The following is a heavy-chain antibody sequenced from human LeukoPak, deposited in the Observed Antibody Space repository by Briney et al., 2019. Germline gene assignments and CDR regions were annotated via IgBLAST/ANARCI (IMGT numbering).Heavy chain of an antibody. Sequence: GGSLRLSCTASGFTFGDYAMSWFRQAPGKGLEWVGFIRSKAYCETTDYAASVKGRFTISRDDSKSIPHLQMNSLKTEDKAVYYCTREGSGWYDYWGQGTLVTVSS. V-gene: IGHV3-49*03. CDR3: TREGSGWYDY. J-gene: IGHJ4*02. CDR1: GFTFGDYA. CDR2: IRSKAYCETT. D-gene: IGHD6-19*01.